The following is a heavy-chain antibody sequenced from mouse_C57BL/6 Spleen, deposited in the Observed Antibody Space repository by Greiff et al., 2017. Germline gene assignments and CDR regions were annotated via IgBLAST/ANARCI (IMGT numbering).Heavy chain of an antibody. CDR2: LSSGSSTI. CDR1: GFTFSDYG. J-gene: IGHJ4*01. Sequence: EVQLVESGGGLVKPGGSLKLSCAASGFTFSDYGMHWVRQAPEKGLECVAYLSSGSSTIYYADTVNGRFTISRDNAKNTLFLHMTSLRSEDTAMYYCARARDYYAMDYWAQGTSVTVSS. V-gene: IGHV5-17*01. CDR3: ARARDYYAMDY.